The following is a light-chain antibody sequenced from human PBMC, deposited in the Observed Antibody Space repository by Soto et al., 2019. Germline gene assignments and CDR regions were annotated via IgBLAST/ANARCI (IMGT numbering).Light chain of an antibody. J-gene: IGLJ2*01. Sequence: QSVLTQPASVSGSPGQSITISCTGTSTDIGAYNFVSWYQQHPGKAPKLMIYDDNIRPSGVSIRFSGSKSGNTASLTISGLQAEDGADYYCTSWKTRTTMILGGGTKLTFL. V-gene: IGLV2-14*03. CDR3: TSWKTRTTMI. CDR1: STDIGAYNF. CDR2: DDN.